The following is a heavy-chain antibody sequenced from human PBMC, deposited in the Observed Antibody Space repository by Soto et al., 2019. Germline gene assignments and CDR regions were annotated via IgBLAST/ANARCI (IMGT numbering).Heavy chain of an antibody. J-gene: IGHJ4*02. CDR1: GYAFTTYG. CDR3: ARGRYGDY. Sequence: QVHLVQSGAEVKKPGASVKVSCKGSGYAFTTYGITWVRQAPGQGLEWMGWISAHNGNTNYAQKRQDRVTVTRDTSTSTAYMELRSLRSDDTAVYYCARGRYGDYWGQGALVTVSS. V-gene: IGHV1-18*01. CDR2: ISAHNGNT. D-gene: IGHD1-1*01.